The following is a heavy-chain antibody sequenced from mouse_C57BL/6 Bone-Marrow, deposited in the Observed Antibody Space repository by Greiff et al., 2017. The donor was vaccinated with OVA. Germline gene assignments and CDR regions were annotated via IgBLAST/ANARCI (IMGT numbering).Heavy chain of an antibody. D-gene: IGHD1-1*01. Sequence: QVQLQQPGAELVKPGASVKLSCKASGYTFTSYWMQWVKQRPGQGLEWIGEIDPSDSYTNYNQKFKGKATLTVDTSSSTAYMQLSSLTSEDSAVYYCARIYYYGSSSSYWGQGTTLTVSS. CDR1: GYTFTSYW. V-gene: IGHV1-50*01. CDR2: IDPSDSYT. CDR3: ARIYYYGSSSSY. J-gene: IGHJ2*01.